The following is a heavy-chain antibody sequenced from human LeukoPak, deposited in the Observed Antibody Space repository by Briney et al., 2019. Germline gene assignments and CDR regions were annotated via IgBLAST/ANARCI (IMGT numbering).Heavy chain of an antibody. V-gene: IGHV1-3*01. CDR3: ARSILERREYDY. D-gene: IGHD1-1*01. Sequence: ASVKVSCKASGYTFTSHGMQWVRQAPGQRLEWMGWIDVGNGDTKYSQKFQGRVTITRDTSASTAYMELSSLRSEDTAAYYCARSILERREYDYWGQGTLVTVSS. CDR1: GYTFTSHG. CDR2: IDVGNGDT. J-gene: IGHJ4*02.